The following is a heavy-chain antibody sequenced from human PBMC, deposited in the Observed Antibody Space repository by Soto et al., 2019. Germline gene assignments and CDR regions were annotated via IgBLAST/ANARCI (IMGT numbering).Heavy chain of an antibody. J-gene: IGHJ6*02. CDR1: GYTFTGYY. V-gene: IGHV1-2*02. D-gene: IGHD6-13*01. CDR2: INPNSGGT. CDR3: ARVAAAGTFYGMDV. Sequence: ASVKVSCKASGYTFTGYYMHWVRQAPGRGLEWMGWINPNSGGTNYAQKFQGRVTMTRDTSISTAYMELSRLRSDDTAVYYCARVAAAGTFYGMDVWGQGTTVTVSS.